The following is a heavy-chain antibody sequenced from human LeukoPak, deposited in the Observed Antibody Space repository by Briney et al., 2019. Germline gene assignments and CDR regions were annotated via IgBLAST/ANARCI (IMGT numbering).Heavy chain of an antibody. CDR1: GYTFTDYK. CDR3: ARGSVVAGHDY. CDR2: INPNSGGT. V-gene: IGHV1-2*02. D-gene: IGHD2-15*01. Sequence: ASVKVSCKAFGYTFTDYKMHWVRQPPGQGLEWMAWINPNSGGTNYAQKFRGRVTMTRDTSISTASMELSRLRSDDTAVYYCARGSVVAGHDYWGQGTLVTVSS. J-gene: IGHJ4*02.